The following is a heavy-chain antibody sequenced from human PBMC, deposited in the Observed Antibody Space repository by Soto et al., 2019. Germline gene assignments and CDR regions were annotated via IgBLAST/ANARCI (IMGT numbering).Heavy chain of an antibody. V-gene: IGHV1-18*01. D-gene: IGHD2-21*02. CDR1: GYTFTSYG. CDR2: ISAYNSNT. J-gene: IGHJ4*02. Sequence: GASVKVSCKASGYTFTSYGISWVRQAPGQGLKWKGWISAYNSNTNYAQKLQGRVTMTTDTSTSTAYMEMRSMRSDDTAVYYCARATAYCGGDCYSGSNYWGQGTLVTVSS. CDR3: ARATAYCGGDCYSGSNY.